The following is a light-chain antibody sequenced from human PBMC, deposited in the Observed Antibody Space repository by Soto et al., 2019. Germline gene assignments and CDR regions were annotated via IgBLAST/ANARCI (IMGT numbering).Light chain of an antibody. CDR2: KAS. CDR3: QQYQTYTQ. CDR1: QSINTW. V-gene: IGKV1-5*03. Sequence: DIQMTHSPSTLSASVGDRVTITCRASQSINTWLAWYQLKPGRAPKLLIYKASTLESGVSSRFSGSGSGTEFTLTISSLQPDDFATYNCQQYQTYTQFGQGTKVDIK. J-gene: IGKJ1*01.